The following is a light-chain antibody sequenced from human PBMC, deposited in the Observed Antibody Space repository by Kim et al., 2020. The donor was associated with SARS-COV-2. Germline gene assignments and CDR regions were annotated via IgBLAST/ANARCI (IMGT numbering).Light chain of an antibody. Sequence: GAAVKLTCTLVSGHSSYAIAWHQQQAEKGPRYLMKVNGDGSHTKGDGIPDRFSGSSSGAERYLTISSLQSEDETDYYCQTWGTGWVFGGGTQLTVL. CDR2: VNGDGSH. CDR1: SGHSSYA. J-gene: IGLJ3*02. CDR3: QTWGTGWV. V-gene: IGLV4-69*01.